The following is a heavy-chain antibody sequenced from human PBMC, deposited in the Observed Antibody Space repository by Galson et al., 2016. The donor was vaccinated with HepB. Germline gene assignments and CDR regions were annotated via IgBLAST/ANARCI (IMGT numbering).Heavy chain of an antibody. CDR3: ARDRPTYQCSDGSCYDSLYLQH. Sequence: SVKVSCKASGDTFSTSAISWVRQAPGQGLEWMGGIVPIFGTTNYAQKFQDRVTITADESTNTAYMELSSLRSDDTAVYYCARDRPTYQCSDGSCYDSLYLQHWGQGTLVTVSS. CDR1: GDTFSTSA. CDR2: IVPIFGTT. J-gene: IGHJ1*01. V-gene: IGHV1-69*13. D-gene: IGHD2-15*01.